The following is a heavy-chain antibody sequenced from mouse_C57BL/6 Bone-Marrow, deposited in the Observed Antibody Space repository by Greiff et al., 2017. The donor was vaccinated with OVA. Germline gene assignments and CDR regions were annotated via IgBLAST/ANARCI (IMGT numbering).Heavy chain of an antibody. CDR3: ARRMSTVVAPLNY. CDR2: INPNNGGT. Sequence: VQLQQSGHELVKPGASVKISCKASGYTFTDYYMNWVKQSHGKSLEWIGDINPNNGGTSYNQKFKGKATLTVDKSSSTAYMELRSLTSEDSAVYYCARRMSTVVAPLNYWGQGTTLTVSS. D-gene: IGHD1-1*01. V-gene: IGHV1-26*01. CDR1: GYTFTDYY. J-gene: IGHJ2*01.